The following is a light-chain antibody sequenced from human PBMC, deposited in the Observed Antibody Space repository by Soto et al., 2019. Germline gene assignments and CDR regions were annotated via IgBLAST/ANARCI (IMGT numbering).Light chain of an antibody. CDR2: LGS. J-gene: IGKJ1*01. Sequence: IVMTQSPLSLPVTPAEPASISCRSSQNLLHSDGFNYLDWYLQKPGQSPQLLIFLGSYRASGVPDRFSGSGSGTDFALRISRVEAEDVGVYYCMQAIQTRTFGPGTKVDIK. CDR3: MQAIQTRT. CDR1: QNLLHSDGFNY. V-gene: IGKV2-28*01.